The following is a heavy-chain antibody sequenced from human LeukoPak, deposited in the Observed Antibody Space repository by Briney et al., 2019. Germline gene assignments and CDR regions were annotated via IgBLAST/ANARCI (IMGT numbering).Heavy chain of an antibody. J-gene: IGHJ4*02. V-gene: IGHV1-69*01. CDR1: GGTFSSYA. CDR2: IIPIFGTA. D-gene: IGHD5-18*01. CDR3: ARSPSRERKWIQLWSPNFDY. Sequence: SSVKVSCKASGGTFSSYAISWVRQAPGQGLEWMGGIIPIFGTANYAQKFQGRVTTTADESTSTAYMELSSLRSEDTAVYYCARSPSRERKWIQLWSPNFDYWGQGTLVTVSS.